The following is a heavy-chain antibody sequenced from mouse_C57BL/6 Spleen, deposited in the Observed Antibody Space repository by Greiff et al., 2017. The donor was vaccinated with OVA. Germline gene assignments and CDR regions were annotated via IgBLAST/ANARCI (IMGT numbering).Heavy chain of an antibody. D-gene: IGHD1-3*01. CDR2: IYPGSGST. J-gene: IGHJ3*01. V-gene: IGHV1-55*01. CDR1: GYTFTSYW. Sequence: VQLQQPGAELVKPGASVKMSCKASGYTFTSYWITWVKQRPGQGLEWIGDIYPGSGSTNYNEKFKSKATLTVDTSSSTAYMQLSSLTSEDSAVYYCARGVAQAQAWLAYWGQGTLVTVSA. CDR3: ARGVAQAQAWLAY.